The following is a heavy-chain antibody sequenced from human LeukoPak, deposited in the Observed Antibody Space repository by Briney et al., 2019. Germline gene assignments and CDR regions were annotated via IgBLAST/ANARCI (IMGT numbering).Heavy chain of an antibody. CDR3: ARDLTQSIYCSSTSCLRDDY. J-gene: IGHJ4*02. CDR1: GYTFTDYY. D-gene: IGHD2-2*01. Sequence: GASVKVSCKASGYTFTDYYMHWVQQAPGKGLEWMGRVDPEDGETIYAEKFQGRVTITADTSTSTAYMELRSLRSDDTAVYYCARDLTQSIYCSSTSCLRDDYWGQGTLVTVSS. CDR2: VDPEDGET. V-gene: IGHV1-69-2*01.